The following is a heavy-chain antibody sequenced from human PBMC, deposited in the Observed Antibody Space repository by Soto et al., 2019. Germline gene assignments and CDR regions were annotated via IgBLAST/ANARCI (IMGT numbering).Heavy chain of an antibody. Sequence: LSETLSLTCAVYGGSFSGYYWSWIRQPPGKGLEWIGEINHSGSTNYNPSLKSRVTISVDTSKNQFSLKLSSVTAADKAVYYCERYLTFAVAKHWGQGTLVTVS. CDR1: GGSFSGYY. V-gene: IGHV4-34*01. CDR2: INHSGST. D-gene: IGHD6-19*01. J-gene: IGHJ4*02. CDR3: ERYLTFAVAKH.